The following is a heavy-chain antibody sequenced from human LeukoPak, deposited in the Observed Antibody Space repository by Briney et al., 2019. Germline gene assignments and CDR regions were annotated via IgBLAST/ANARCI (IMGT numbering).Heavy chain of an antibody. CDR3: AKDLWRFGETGTKFDY. CDR1: GFTFNSYA. CDR2: ISGSGGST. D-gene: IGHD3-10*01. Sequence: QSGGSLRLSCAASGFTFNSYAMSWVRQAPGKGLEWVSAISGSGGSTYYADSVKGRFTISRDNSKNTLYLQMNSLRAEDTAVYYCAKDLWRFGETGTKFDYWGQGTLVTVSS. J-gene: IGHJ4*02. V-gene: IGHV3-23*01.